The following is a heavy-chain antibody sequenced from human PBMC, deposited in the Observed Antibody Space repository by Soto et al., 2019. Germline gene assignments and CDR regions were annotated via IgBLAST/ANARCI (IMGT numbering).Heavy chain of an antibody. CDR2: INSDGSST. CDR3: ARVQDCSSTSCYIFLRGGYAFDI. CDR1: GFTFSSYW. Sequence: GGSLRLSCAASGFTFSSYWMHWVRQAPGKGLVWVSRINSDGSSTSYADSVKGRFTISRDNAKNTLYLQMNSLRAEDTAVYYCARVQDCSSTSCYIFLRGGYAFDIWGQGTMVTVSS. V-gene: IGHV3-74*01. J-gene: IGHJ3*02. D-gene: IGHD2-2*02.